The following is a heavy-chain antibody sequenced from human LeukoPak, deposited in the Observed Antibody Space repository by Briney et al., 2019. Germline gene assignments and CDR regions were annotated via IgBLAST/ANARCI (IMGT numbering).Heavy chain of an antibody. CDR3: ARDRGRGLGRIAATGYFDY. V-gene: IGHV4-38-2*02. CDR1: GYSISSGYY. CDR2: IYHSGST. D-gene: IGHD6-13*01. J-gene: IGHJ4*02. Sequence: PSETLSLTCTVSGYSISSGYYWDWIRQPPGKGLEWIGSIYHSGSTYYNPSLKSRVTISADTSKNQSSLKLSSVTAADTAVYYCARDRGRGLGRIAATGYFDYWGQGTLVTVSS.